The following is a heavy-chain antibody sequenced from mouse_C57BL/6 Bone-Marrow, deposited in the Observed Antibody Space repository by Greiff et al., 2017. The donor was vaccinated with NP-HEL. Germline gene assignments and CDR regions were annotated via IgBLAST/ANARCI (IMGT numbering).Heavy chain of an antibody. D-gene: IGHD1-1*01. Sequence: EVKLMESGGGLVQPKGSLKLSCAASGFSFNTYAMNWVRQAPGKGLEWVARIRSKSNNSATYYADSVKDRFTISRDDSESMLYLQMNNLKTEDTAMYYCVRCGPNYYGSSSFAYWGQGTLVTVSA. CDR2: IRSKSNNSAT. V-gene: IGHV10-1*01. CDR3: VRCGPNYYGSSSFAY. CDR1: GFSFNTYA. J-gene: IGHJ3*01.